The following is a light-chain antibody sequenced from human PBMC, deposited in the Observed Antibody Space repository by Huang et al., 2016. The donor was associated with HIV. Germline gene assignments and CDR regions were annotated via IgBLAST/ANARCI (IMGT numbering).Light chain of an antibody. V-gene: IGKV1-NL1*01. Sequence: DIQMTQSPSSLSASVGDRATITCRASQGISNSLAWYQQEPGKTPKLLLYAASTLESGVPSRFSGSGSGTDYTLTISSLQPEDFATYYCQHYYSTPWTFGQGTKVEIK. CDR2: AAS. J-gene: IGKJ1*01. CDR1: QGISNS. CDR3: QHYYSTPWT.